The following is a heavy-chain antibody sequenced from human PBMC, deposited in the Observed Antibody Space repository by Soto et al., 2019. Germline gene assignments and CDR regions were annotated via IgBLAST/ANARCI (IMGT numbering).Heavy chain of an antibody. Sequence: PGGSLRLSCAASGFTVSSNYMSWVRQAPGKGLEWVSVIYSGGSTYYADSVRGRFTISRDNSKNTLYLQMNSLRAEDTAVYYCAREGMDYGMDVWGQGTTVTVSS. CDR3: AREGMDYGMDV. J-gene: IGHJ6*02. CDR1: GFTVSSNY. V-gene: IGHV3-53*01. CDR2: IYSGGST.